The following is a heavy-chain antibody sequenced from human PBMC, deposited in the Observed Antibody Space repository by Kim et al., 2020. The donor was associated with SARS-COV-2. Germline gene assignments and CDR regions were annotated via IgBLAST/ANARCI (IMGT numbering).Heavy chain of an antibody. Sequence: GGSLRLSCAASGFTFSSYWMSWVRQAPGKGLEWVANIKQDGSEKYYVDSVKGRFTISRDNAKNSLYLQMNSLRAEDTAVYYCARSRFAIVGIAAAGTFFDYWGQGTLVTVSS. J-gene: IGHJ4*02. CDR3: ARSRFAIVGIAAAGTFFDY. V-gene: IGHV3-7*01. CDR1: GFTFSSYW. CDR2: IKQDGSEK. D-gene: IGHD6-13*01.